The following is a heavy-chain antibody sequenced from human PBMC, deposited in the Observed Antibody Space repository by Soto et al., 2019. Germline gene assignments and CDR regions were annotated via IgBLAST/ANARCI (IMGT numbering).Heavy chain of an antibody. CDR2: SHQSGNT. D-gene: IGHD5-18*01. Sequence: QVHLQESGPGLVKPSGTLSLTCAVSGVYIGSHDWWTWVRQPPGKGLEWIGESHQSGNTNYNSSLESRVTISLDKSKNHFSLQLSSVTVADTAVYYCATRDTGRVYWGQGTLVTVSS. CDR3: ATRDTGRVY. CDR1: GVYIGSHDW. V-gene: IGHV4-4*02. J-gene: IGHJ4*02.